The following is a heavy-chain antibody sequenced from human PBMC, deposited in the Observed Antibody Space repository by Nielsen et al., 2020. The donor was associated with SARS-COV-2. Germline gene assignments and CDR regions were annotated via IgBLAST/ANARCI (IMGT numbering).Heavy chain of an antibody. Sequence: WVRQAPGQGFEWMGWISAYNGNTNYAQNLQGRVTMTTDTSTSTAYMELSSLRSEDTAVYYCARAQGPYYYDSSGSPRRPTFDIWGQGTMVTVSS. D-gene: IGHD3-22*01. V-gene: IGHV1-18*01. J-gene: IGHJ3*02. CDR3: ARAQGPYYYDSSGSPRRPTFDI. CDR2: ISAYNGNT.